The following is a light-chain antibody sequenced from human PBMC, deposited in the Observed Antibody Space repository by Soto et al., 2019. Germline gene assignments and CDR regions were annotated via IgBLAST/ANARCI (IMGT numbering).Light chain of an antibody. J-gene: IGKJ1*01. CDR1: QSIVTY. Sequence: IQMTQSPSSLSASVGDRFTITCRASQSIVTYLNWYLQKPGKAPKLLIYAASNLQSGIPSRFSGSGSGTDFTLTISSLQPEDFATYFCQQSYSTPPWTFGQGTTVDIK. CDR2: AAS. V-gene: IGKV1-39*01. CDR3: QQSYSTPPWT.